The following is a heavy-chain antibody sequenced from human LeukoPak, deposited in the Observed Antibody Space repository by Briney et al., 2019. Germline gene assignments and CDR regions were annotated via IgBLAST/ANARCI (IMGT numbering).Heavy chain of an antibody. CDR3: ARGAWFGELGKYYFDY. CDR2: IIPIFGTT. D-gene: IGHD3-10*01. Sequence: SVKVSCKASGGTFSNYAVSWVRQAPGQGLEWMGGIIPIFGTTNYAQKFQDRVTIVTDKSTSIAYMDLSSLRSDDTAVYYCARGAWFGELGKYYFDYWGQGTPVTVSS. J-gene: IGHJ4*02. CDR1: GGTFSNYA. V-gene: IGHV1-69*05.